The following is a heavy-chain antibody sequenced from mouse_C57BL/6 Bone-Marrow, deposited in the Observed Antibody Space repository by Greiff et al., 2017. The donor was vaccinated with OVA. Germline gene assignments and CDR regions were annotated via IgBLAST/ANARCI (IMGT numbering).Heavy chain of an antibody. CDR2: INPNNGGT. CDR1: GYTFTDYN. V-gene: IGHV1-18*01. Sequence: VQLQQSGPELVKPGASVTIPCKASGYTFTDYNMDWVKQSHGKSLEWIGDINPNNGGTIYNQKFKGKATLTVDKSSSTAYMELRSLTSEDTAVYYCAREKRWYFDVWGTGTTVTVSS. CDR3: AREKRWYFDV. J-gene: IGHJ1*03.